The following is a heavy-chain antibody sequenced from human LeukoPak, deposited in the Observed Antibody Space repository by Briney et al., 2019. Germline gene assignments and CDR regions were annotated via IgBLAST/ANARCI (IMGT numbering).Heavy chain of an antibody. Sequence: PSETLSLTCSVSNGSISTYYWSWIRQSPGKGLEWIGYISYGGATTYNPSLKRRVTISVDSPKNHFSLRLTSLTAADTALYYCARHGGTLDYFDAWGPRSLVTVSS. CDR2: ISYGGAT. D-gene: IGHD1-26*01. V-gene: IGHV4-59*08. CDR3: ARHGGTLDYFDA. CDR1: NGSISTYY. J-gene: IGHJ4*02.